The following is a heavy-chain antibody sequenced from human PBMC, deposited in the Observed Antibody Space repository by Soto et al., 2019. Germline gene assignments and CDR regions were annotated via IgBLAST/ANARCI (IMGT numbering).Heavy chain of an antibody. V-gene: IGHV3-20*04. CDR3: VKGYSSSWYVWFDY. J-gene: IGHJ4*02. CDR1: GFTFDDYG. D-gene: IGHD6-13*01. Sequence: GGSLRLSCAASGFTFDDYGMSWVRQAPGKGLEYVSAISCSGGSTDYADSVKGRFTISRDNSKNTLYLQMSSLRVEDTAVYYCVKGYSSSWYVWFDYWGQGTLVTVSS. CDR2: ISCSGGST.